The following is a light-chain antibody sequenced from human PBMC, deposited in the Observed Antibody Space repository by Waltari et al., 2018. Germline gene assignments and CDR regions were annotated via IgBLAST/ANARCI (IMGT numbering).Light chain of an antibody. Sequence: EIVLTQSPRTLPLSPGVRASPSCRASQSFGRSLAWYQQKPGQAPRPLISGASHRATGIPDRFSGIGSETDFSLTSSRLEPEDFAVYYCQHYVRLPVTFGQGP. J-gene: IGKJ1*01. CDR3: QHYVRLPVT. CDR1: QSFGRS. CDR2: GAS. V-gene: IGKV3-20*01.